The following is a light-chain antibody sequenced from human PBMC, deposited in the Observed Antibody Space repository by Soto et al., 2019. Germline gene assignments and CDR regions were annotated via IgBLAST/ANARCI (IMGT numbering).Light chain of an antibody. V-gene: IGLV1-44*01. J-gene: IGLJ2*01. CDR3: AAWDDSLNGVL. Sequence: QSVLTQPPSASETPGQRVTISCSGSSSNIGRNTVNWFQHLPGTAPKLLIYSNDQRPSGVPDRLSGSKSGTSASLAISGLQSEDESNYYCAAWDDSLNGVLFGGGTKLTVL. CDR1: SSNIGRNT. CDR2: SND.